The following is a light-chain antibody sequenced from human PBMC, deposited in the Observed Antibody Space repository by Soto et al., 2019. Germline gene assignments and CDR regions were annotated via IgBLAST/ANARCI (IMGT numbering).Light chain of an antibody. CDR2: GAS. V-gene: IGKV3-20*01. J-gene: IGKJ1*01. CDR3: QQYGFSFRA. Sequence: EILLTQSPGTLSLSPGERATLSCRASQSVSSTYLSWYQLKSGQAPRLLIYGASTRATGIPDRFSGSGSGTDFTLTISRLEPEDFAVYYCQQYGFSFRAFGQGTKV. CDR1: QSVSSTY.